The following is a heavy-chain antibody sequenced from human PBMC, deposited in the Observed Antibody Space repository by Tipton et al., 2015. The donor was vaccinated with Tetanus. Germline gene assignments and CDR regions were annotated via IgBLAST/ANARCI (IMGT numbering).Heavy chain of an antibody. Sequence: QLVQSGAEVKRPGESLKISCKTSGYTFPIYWIAWVRQMPGKGLEWLGIIYPADSDTRYNPSFQGQVTISADKSISTAYLEWSSLKASDTAPYYCARQSESGSSVGTFAPWGRGPLVPVSS. CDR3: ARQSESGSSVGTFAP. J-gene: IGHJ5*02. V-gene: IGHV5-51*01. CDR2: IYPADSDT. D-gene: IGHD3-10*01. CDR1: GYTFPIYW.